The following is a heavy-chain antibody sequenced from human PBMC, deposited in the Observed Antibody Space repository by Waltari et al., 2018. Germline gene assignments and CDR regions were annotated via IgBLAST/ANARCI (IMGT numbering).Heavy chain of an antibody. Sequence: QVQLVQSGAEVKKPGSSVKVSCKASGGTFSSYTIIWVRQAPGQGLEWTGRIIPILGIANYAQKFQGRVTITADKSTSTAYMELSSLRSEDTAVYYCAIHFYDSSGYYGYWGQGTLVTVSS. CDR1: GGTFSSYT. V-gene: IGHV1-69*02. J-gene: IGHJ4*02. CDR2: IIPILGIA. CDR3: AIHFYDSSGYYGY. D-gene: IGHD3-22*01.